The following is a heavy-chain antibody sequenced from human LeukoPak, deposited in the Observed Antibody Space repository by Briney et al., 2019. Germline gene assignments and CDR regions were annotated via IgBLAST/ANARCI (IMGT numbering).Heavy chain of an antibody. D-gene: IGHD2-2*01. CDR2: IYYSGST. Sequence: PSETLSLTCTVSGGSISSGGYYWSWIRQHPGKGLEWIGYIYYSGSTYYNPSLKSRVTISVDTSKNQFSLKLSSVTAADTAVYYCAREVVVVRGGGYYYYGMDVWGQGTTVTVSS. CDR3: AREVVVVRGGGYYYYGMDV. V-gene: IGHV4-31*03. CDR1: GGSISSGGYY. J-gene: IGHJ6*02.